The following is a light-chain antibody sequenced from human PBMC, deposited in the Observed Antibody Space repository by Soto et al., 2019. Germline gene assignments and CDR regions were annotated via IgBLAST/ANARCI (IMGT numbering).Light chain of an antibody. CDR3: IHGLQSPNT. CDR2: LGS. V-gene: IGKV2-28*01. CDR1: HSLLDSNGYNY. Sequence: DIVMTQSPLSLPVTPGEPASISCRSSHSLLDSNGYNYLNWYLQQPGQSPQLLVYLGSNRDSGVPDRVSGRGSGTHFTRQLSSVEAEAVGVYYYIHGLQSPNTFGQGTRLEIK. J-gene: IGKJ5*01.